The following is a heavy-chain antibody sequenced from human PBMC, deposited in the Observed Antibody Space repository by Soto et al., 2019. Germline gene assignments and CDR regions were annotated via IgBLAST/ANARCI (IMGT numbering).Heavy chain of an antibody. CDR1: GFTFDDYA. V-gene: IGHV3-9*01. CDR3: VNDVLGYCSARPCFPDSYLDY. J-gene: IGHJ4*01. CDR2: IRWNSGTK. Sequence: GGSLRLSCAASGFTFDDYAMHSVRQAPGKGGEWVSGIRWNSGTKGYADSVKVRFTISRDTAKNSLYLQMSGLRAEDTAFSYCVNDVLGYCSARPCFPDSYLDYWGHGDMVPLSS. D-gene: IGHD2-15*01.